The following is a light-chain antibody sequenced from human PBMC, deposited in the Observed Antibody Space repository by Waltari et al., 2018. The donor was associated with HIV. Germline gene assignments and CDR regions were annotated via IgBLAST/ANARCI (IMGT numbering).Light chain of an antibody. J-gene: IGLJ1*01. Sequence: QSALTQPASVSGFPGQSIHISCPGSRSDVGSYNYVSWYQQHPSKAPKILIYDGSKRPGGVSSRFSGSKSSKTASLTTSGLHAEDEADYYCCSYAGSNTYLFGTGTEVTVL. V-gene: IGLV2-23*01. CDR3: CSYAGSNTYL. CDR2: DGS. CDR1: RSDVGSYNY.